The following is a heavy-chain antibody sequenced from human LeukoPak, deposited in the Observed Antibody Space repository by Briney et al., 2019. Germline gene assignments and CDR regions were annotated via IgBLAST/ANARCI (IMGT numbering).Heavy chain of an antibody. V-gene: IGHV3-23*01. Sequence: SGGSLRLSCAASGFTFSSYAMSWVRQAPGKGLEWVSAISGSGGSTYYADSVKGRFTISRDNAKNMLYLQMNSLRAEDTAVYYCAKVRAGHYFDYWGQGTLVTVSS. D-gene: IGHD6-19*01. CDR2: ISGSGGST. J-gene: IGHJ4*02. CDR3: AKVRAGHYFDY. CDR1: GFTFSSYA.